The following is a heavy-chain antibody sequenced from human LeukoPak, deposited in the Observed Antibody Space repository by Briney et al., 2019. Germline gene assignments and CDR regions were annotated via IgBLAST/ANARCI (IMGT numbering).Heavy chain of an antibody. CDR3: AHRPGYSSGWSFDY. J-gene: IGHJ4*02. CDR2: IYWDDDK. CDR1: GFSLSTSGVG. Sequence: SGPTLVNPTQTLTLTCTFSGFSLSTSGVGVGLIRQPPGKALEWLARIYWDDDKRYSPSLKSRLTITKDISKNQVVLTMTNMDPVDTATYYCAHRPGYSSGWSFDYWGQGTLVTVSS. V-gene: IGHV2-5*02. D-gene: IGHD6-19*01.